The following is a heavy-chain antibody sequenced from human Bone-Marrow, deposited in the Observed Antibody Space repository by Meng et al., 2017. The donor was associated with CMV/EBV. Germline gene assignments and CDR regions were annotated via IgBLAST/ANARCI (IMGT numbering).Heavy chain of an antibody. CDR1: GFTFISYA. D-gene: IGHD2/OR15-2a*01. V-gene: IGHV3-23*01. CDR2: ISSSGGCT. J-gene: IGHJ3*02. Sequence: GLLWVSCVVSGFTFISYAMSWVRQAPGKGLEWVSLISSSGGCTYYADSVKGRFTISRDSSKNTLYLQMNSLRADDTAVYYCVKGGLSTLPRAFDIWGQGTLVTVSS. CDR3: VKGGLSTLPRAFDI.